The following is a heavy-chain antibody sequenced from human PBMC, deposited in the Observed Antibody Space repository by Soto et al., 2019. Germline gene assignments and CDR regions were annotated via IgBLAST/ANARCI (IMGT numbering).Heavy chain of an antibody. CDR3: AKQHSDLVIGAFDV. D-gene: IGHD4-4*01. CDR1: GFMFSSFG. J-gene: IGHJ3*01. V-gene: IGHV3-30*18. CDR2: ISYDGTYQ. Sequence: GGSLRLSCAASGFMFSSFGIHWVRQAPGKGLEWVAVISYDGTYQYYADSVKGRFTISRDNSGNSVALQMNSLRPEVTAVYYCAKQHSDLVIGAFDVWGPGAVVTVSS.